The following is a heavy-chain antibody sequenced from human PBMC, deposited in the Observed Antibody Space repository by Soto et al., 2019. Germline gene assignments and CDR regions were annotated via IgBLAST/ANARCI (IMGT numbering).Heavy chain of an antibody. V-gene: IGHV1-8*02. CDR1: GYTFINFD. D-gene: IGHD6-13*01. CDR3: ARMASAGTLNWFDP. Sequence: QVQLVQSGAEVKEPGASVRVSCKASGYTFINFDISWVRQAPGQGLEWLGWMNLGSGKTGYASKFQGRVAMTRDASTGTSHLELSSLTSDNTAVYYCARMASAGTLNWFDPWGQGTLVTVSS. CDR2: MNLGSGKT. J-gene: IGHJ5*02.